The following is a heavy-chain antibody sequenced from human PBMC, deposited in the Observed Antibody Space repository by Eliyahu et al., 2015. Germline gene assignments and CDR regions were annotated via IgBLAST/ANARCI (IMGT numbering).Heavy chain of an antibody. J-gene: IGHJ4*02. Sequence: EVQMVESGGGLVKPGGSLRLSXAASXFTFSYAWXSWVRRAPGKGLXWVGRXLSKIDGGTTDYAAPVKGRFTISRDDSNNTLYLQMNSLKTEDTAVYYCVTDQTNTFDYWGQGTLVTVSS. D-gene: IGHD2-8*01. CDR1: XFTFSYAW. V-gene: IGHV3-15*01. CDR2: XLSKIDGGTT. CDR3: VTDQTNTFDY.